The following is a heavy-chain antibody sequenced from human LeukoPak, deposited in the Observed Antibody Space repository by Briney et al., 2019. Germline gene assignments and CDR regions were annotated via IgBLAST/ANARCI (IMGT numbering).Heavy chain of an antibody. CDR3: ARTWYSWGYYFDY. V-gene: IGHV3-48*02. CDR1: GFTFSSYE. Sequence: AGGSLRLSCAASGFTFSSYEMNWVRQAPGKGLEWVSYISSSSSTIFYADSVKGRFTIPRDNAKNSLYLQMHNLRDEDTAVYYCARTWYSWGYYFDYWGQGTLVTVSS. D-gene: IGHD1-26*01. J-gene: IGHJ4*02. CDR2: ISSSSSTI.